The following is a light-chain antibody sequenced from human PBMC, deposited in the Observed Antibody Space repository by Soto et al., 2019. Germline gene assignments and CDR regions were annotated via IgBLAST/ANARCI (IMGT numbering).Light chain of an antibody. Sequence: EIVLTQSPGPLSLSPGERATLSCRASQSVSTSYLAWYQQKPGQAPRLLIYGASSRATAIPDRFSGSGSGTDFTLTISRLEPEDFAVYYCLQYNDSPWTFGQGTKVDIK. J-gene: IGKJ1*01. CDR2: GAS. V-gene: IGKV3-20*01. CDR3: LQYNDSPWT. CDR1: QSVSTSY.